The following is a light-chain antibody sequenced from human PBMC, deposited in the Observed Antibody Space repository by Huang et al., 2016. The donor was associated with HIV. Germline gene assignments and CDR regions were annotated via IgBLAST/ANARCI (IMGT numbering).Light chain of an antibody. CDR3: QQYNNWPPLLT. CDR2: GVS. J-gene: IGKJ4*01. Sequence: EIVLTQSPATLSLSPGERAALSCRATQSINNNLAWYQQKPGQSPRLLIYGVSTRATGIPARFRGSGSGTEFTLTISSLQSEDFAVYYCQQYNNWPPLLTFGGGTKVEIK. CDR1: QSINNN. V-gene: IGKV3-15*01.